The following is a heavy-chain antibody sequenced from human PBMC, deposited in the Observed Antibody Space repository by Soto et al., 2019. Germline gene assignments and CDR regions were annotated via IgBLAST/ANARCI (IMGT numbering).Heavy chain of an antibody. CDR2: INPSGGSI. Sequence: QLQVVQSGAEGKKPGASVKVSGKASGYTFTTYYINWVRQAPGQGLEWMGVINPSGGSINYAQKFQGRVTMTSDTSTSTVYMELSSLRSEDTAVYYCARDRGRGGSYYIYFYGMDVWGQGTTVTVSS. V-gene: IGHV1-46*01. CDR3: ARDRGRGGSYYIYFYGMDV. D-gene: IGHD1-26*01. J-gene: IGHJ6*02. CDR1: GYTFTTYY.